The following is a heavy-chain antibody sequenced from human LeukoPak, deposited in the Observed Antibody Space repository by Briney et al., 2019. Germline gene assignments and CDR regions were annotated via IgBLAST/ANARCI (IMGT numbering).Heavy chain of an antibody. CDR2: IYPGDSDT. D-gene: IGHD1-1*01. J-gene: IGHJ5*02. Sequence: GESLKISCKASGHSFSNYWIGWVRQMPGKGLEWMGVIYPGDSDTRYSPSFQGQVTISADRSTSTAYLQWSSLKASDTAIYYCARRPRGGTSQNCFDPWGQGTLVTVSS. CDR3: ARRPRGGTSQNCFDP. CDR1: GHSFSNYW. V-gene: IGHV5-51*01.